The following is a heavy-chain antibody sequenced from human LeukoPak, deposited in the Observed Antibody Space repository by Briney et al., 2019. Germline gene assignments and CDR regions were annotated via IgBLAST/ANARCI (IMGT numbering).Heavy chain of an antibody. V-gene: IGHV3-53*01. D-gene: IGHD3-10*01. CDR3: ARVIRDYGSGNDEFDY. CDR1: GGSISSYY. CDR2: IYSGGST. Sequence: ETLSLTCTVSGGSISSYYWSWIRQPPGKGLEWVSVIYSGGSTYYADSVKGRFTISRDNSKNTLYLQMNSLRAEDTAVYYCARVIRDYGSGNDEFDYWGQGTLVTVSS. J-gene: IGHJ4*02.